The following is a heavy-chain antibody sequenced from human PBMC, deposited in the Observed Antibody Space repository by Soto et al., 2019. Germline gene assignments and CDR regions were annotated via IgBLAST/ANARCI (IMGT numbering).Heavy chain of an antibody. Sequence: EVQVLESGGVLVQPGGSLRLSCVAPGLIFSNYAMSWVRQAPGKGLEWVSGISGSGGSPHYADSAKGRFTISRDNSKNTLFLQMNTLRAEYTAVYYCAREGDITAAFDYWGQGTLVTVSS. CDR3: AREGDITAAFDY. CDR1: GLIFSNYA. J-gene: IGHJ4*02. D-gene: IGHD6-13*01. CDR2: ISGSGGSP. V-gene: IGHV3-23*01.